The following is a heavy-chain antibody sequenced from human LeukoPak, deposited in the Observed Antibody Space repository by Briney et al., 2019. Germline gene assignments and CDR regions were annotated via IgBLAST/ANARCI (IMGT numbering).Heavy chain of an antibody. V-gene: IGHV3-23*01. CDR2: ISGSGDST. Sequence: GGSLRLSCAASGFTFGNYVMSWVRQAPGKGLEWVSGISGSGDSTYYADSVKGRFTISRDNSKNTLYLQMNSLRVEDTAAYYCAKVRAPSGWFNSDYWGQGTLVTVSS. D-gene: IGHD6-19*01. J-gene: IGHJ4*02. CDR3: AKVRAPSGWFNSDY. CDR1: GFTFGNYV.